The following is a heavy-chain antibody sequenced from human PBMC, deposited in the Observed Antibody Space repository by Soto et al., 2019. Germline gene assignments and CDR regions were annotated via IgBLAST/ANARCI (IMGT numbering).Heavy chain of an antibody. Sequence: PSETLSLTCTVSGGSISSYYWSWIRQPPGKGPEWIGYVYYIGSTNYNPSLKNRVTISVDTSKNQFSLKLSSVSAADTAVYYWARGRDTAMVPYYFDYWGQVTLVTVS. CDR3: ARGRDTAMVPYYFDY. V-gene: IGHV4-59*01. CDR2: VYYIGST. CDR1: GGSISSYY. D-gene: IGHD5-18*01. J-gene: IGHJ4*02.